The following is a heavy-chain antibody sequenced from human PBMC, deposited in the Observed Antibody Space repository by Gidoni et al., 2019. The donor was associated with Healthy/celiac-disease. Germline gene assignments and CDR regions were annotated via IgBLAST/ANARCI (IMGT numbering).Heavy chain of an antibody. CDR2: ISGSGGST. D-gene: IGHD3-10*01. Sequence: EVQLLESGGGLVQPGGSLRLSCAASGFTFSSYAMSWVRQAPGKGLEWVSAISGSGGSTYSADSVKGRFTISRDNSKNPLYLQMNSLRAEDTAVYYCAKGYGSGSYSWFDPWGQGTLVTVSS. J-gene: IGHJ5*02. V-gene: IGHV3-23*01. CDR3: AKGYGSGSYSWFDP. CDR1: GFTFSSYA.